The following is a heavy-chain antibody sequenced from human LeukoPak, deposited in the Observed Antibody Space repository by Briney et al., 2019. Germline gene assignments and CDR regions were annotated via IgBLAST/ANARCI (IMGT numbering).Heavy chain of an antibody. Sequence: GSLRLSCAASGFSFSGYGMHWVRQAPGKGLEWVAFIRYDGSNEYYADSVKGRFTISRDKSKNTLSLQMNSLRAEDTAVYYCAKPNTPIVVVPAAMDYWGQGTLVTVSS. D-gene: IGHD2-2*01. CDR1: GFSFSGYG. V-gene: IGHV3-30*02. J-gene: IGHJ4*02. CDR2: IRYDGSNE. CDR3: AKPNTPIVVVPAAMDY.